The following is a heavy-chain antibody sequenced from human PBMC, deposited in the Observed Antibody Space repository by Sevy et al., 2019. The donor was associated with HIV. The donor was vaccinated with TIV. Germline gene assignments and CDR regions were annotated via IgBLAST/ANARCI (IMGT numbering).Heavy chain of an antibody. J-gene: IGHJ6*02. CDR2: ISYDGSNK. V-gene: IGHV3-30*18. D-gene: IGHD2-2*01. Sequence: GGSLRLSCAASGFTFSSYGMHWVRQAPGKGLEWVAVISYDGSNKYYADSVKGRFTISRDNSKNTLYLQMNSLRAEETAVYYCAKDGRYCSSTSCYPIRYYYYGMDVWGQGTTVTVSS. CDR3: AKDGRYCSSTSCYPIRYYYYGMDV. CDR1: GFTFSSYG.